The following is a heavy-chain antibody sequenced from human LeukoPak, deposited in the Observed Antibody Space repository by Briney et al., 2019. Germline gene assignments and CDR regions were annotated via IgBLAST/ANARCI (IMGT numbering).Heavy chain of an antibody. CDR3: AKQNVEGSSAWYFGRTKGWLDP. Sequence: ASVKVSCKASGYTFTSYYMHWVRQAPGQGLEWMGIINPSGGRASYAQKFQGRVTMTRDMSTGTVYMELSSLRAEDTAIYYCAKQNVEGSSAWYFGRTKGWLDPWGQGTLVTVSS. CDR1: GYTFTSYY. CDR2: INPSGGRA. V-gene: IGHV1-46*01. D-gene: IGHD6-19*01. J-gene: IGHJ5*02.